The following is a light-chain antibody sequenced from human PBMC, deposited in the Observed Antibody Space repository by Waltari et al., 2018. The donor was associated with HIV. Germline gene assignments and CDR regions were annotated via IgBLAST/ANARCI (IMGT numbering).Light chain of an antibody. J-gene: IGKJ2*01. CDR3: QQYNGQSYT. CDR1: QDIENW. V-gene: IGKV1-5*03. Sequence: DIQVTQSPSILSASVGKRVTMTGRTSQDIENWLAWYQHKPGLAPKLLIYQASTLQRGVPSRFVGKGSGTQFTLAISAVQPDDFAIYYCQQYNGQSYTFGQGTRL. CDR2: QAS.